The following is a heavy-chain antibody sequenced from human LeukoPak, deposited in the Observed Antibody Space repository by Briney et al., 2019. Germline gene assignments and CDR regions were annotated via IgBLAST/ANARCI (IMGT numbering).Heavy chain of an antibody. CDR1: GFTFSTYA. V-gene: IGHV3-30-3*01. CDR3: AREVHGGPDY. J-gene: IGHJ4*02. Sequence: PGGSLRLSCAASGFTFSTYALHWVRQAPGKGLEWVALISSDGSNKYYADSVKGRFTISRDNSKNTLYLQVNSLRAEDTAVYSCAREVHGGPDYWGQGTLVTVLS. CDR2: ISSDGSNK. D-gene: IGHD4-23*01.